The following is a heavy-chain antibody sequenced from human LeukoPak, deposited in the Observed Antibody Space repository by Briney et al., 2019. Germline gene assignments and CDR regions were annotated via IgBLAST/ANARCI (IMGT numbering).Heavy chain of an antibody. CDR1: GFTFSSYW. CDR3: ARDLVFSSTASVK. D-gene: IGHD6-13*01. J-gene: IGHJ4*02. Sequence: GGSLRLSCAASGFTFSSYWMSWVRQAPGEGLEWVANIKQDGSEKYYVDSVKGRFTISRDNAKNSLYLQMNSLRAEDTAVYYCARDLVFSSTASVKWGQGTLVTVSS. V-gene: IGHV3-7*01. CDR2: IKQDGSEK.